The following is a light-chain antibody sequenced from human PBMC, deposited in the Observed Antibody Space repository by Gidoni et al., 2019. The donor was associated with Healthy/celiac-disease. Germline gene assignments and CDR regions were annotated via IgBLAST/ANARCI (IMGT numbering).Light chain of an antibody. J-gene: IGKJ1*01. Sequence: EIVLTQSPATLSLSPGERATLSCRASQSVSSYLAWYQQKPGQAPRLLIYDASNRATVIPARFSGSVSGTDFTLTISSLEPEDFAVYYCQQRSNWPPWTFGQGTKVEIK. CDR2: DAS. CDR3: QQRSNWPPWT. V-gene: IGKV3-11*01. CDR1: QSVSSY.